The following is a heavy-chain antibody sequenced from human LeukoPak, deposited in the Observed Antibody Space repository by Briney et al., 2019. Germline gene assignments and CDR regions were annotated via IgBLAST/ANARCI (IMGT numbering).Heavy chain of an antibody. CDR1: GGSISSSSYY. Sequence: SETLSLTCTVSGGSISSSSYYWGWIRQPPGKGLEWIGSIYHSGSTYYNPSLKSRVTISVDTSKNQFSLKLSSVTAADTAVYYCARRDYGDPRDYWGQGTLVTVSS. D-gene: IGHD4-17*01. V-gene: IGHV4-39*07. J-gene: IGHJ4*02. CDR2: IYHSGST. CDR3: ARRDYGDPRDY.